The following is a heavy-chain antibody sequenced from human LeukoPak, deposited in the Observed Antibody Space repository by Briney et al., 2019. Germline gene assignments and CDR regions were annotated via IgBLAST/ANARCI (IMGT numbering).Heavy chain of an antibody. CDR1: GFTFRDYV. Sequence: GGSLRLSCVASGFTFRDYVMSWVRQAPGKGLEWVSYISSSSSYINYADSVKGRFTISRDNAKNSLYLQMNSLRAEDTAVYYCARDLYINYVRYFHHWGQGTLVTVSS. J-gene: IGHJ1*01. D-gene: IGHD4-11*01. CDR2: ISSSSSYI. V-gene: IGHV3-11*06. CDR3: ARDLYINYVRYFHH.